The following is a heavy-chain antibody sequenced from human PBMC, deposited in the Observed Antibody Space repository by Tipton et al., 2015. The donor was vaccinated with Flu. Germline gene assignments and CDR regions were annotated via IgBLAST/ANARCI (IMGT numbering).Heavy chain of an antibody. CDR2: IYSSGST. CDR1: GGSLSGFY. D-gene: IGHD3-10*01. J-gene: IGHJ4*02. Sequence: TLSLTCTVSGGSLSGFYWSWIRQPAGKGLEYIGRIYSSGSTNYNPSFKSRVSMSLDASKTQFSLNLNSVTAADTAMYYCARGSGSGTHVMFDYWGQGTLVTVSS. CDR3: ARGSGSGTHVMFDY. V-gene: IGHV4-4*07.